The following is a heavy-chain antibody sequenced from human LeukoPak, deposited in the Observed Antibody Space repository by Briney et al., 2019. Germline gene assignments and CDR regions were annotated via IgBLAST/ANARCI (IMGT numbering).Heavy chain of an antibody. J-gene: IGHJ4*02. CDR1: GGTFSSYA. Sequence: ASVKVSCKASGGTFSSYAITWVRQAPGQGLEWMGEIIPLFDTANYAQKFQGRVTITADESTITAYMELSSLKSEDTAVYYCAKLVTGTSFVRWLQNWYYFDYWGQGTLVTVSS. V-gene: IGHV1-69*01. CDR2: IIPLFDTA. D-gene: IGHD5-24*01. CDR3: AKLVTGTSFVRWLQNWYYFDY.